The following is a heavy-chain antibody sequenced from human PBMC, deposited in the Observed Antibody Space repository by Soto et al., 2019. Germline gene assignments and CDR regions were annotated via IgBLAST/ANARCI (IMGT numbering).Heavy chain of an antibody. D-gene: IGHD6-13*01. CDR2: IFYDGYT. J-gene: IGHJ4*02. CDR1: GDSISGSPYF. Sequence: QLQLQESVRGLVMPSETLSLTCTVSGDSISGSPYFWGWIRQPPGKRLEWIGSIFYDGYTLYTPSLRSRVTISVDTSKNQFSLKLASVAAADTATYFCARLQAAVPHYWGQGTLVTLSS. CDR3: ARLQAAVPHY. V-gene: IGHV4-39*01.